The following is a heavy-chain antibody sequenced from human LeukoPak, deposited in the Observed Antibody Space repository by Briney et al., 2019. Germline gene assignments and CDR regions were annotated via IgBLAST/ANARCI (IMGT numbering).Heavy chain of an antibody. V-gene: IGHV3-53*01. CDR3: ARDGFSSGYPYDAFDI. CDR2: LYSGGST. D-gene: IGHD3-22*01. Sequence: PGGSLRLSCAASGFTVSSNYMTWVRQAPGKGLEWVSVLYSGGSTYYADSVKGRFTISRDNSKNTLYLQMNSLRAEDTAVYYCARDGFSSGYPYDAFDIWGQGTMVTVSS. CDR1: GFTVSSNY. J-gene: IGHJ3*02.